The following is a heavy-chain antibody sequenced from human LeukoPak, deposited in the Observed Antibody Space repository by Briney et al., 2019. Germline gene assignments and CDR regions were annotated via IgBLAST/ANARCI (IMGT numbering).Heavy chain of an antibody. CDR2: ISGSGGST. D-gene: IGHD2/OR15-2a*01. Sequence: PGGSLRLSCAASGFTFSSYAMSWVRQAPGKGLEWVSSISGSGGSTDYADSVKGRFTISRDNSKNTLYLQMNSLRAEDTAVYYCAKDRALYASYFYGMDVWGQGTTVTVSS. CDR3: AKDRALYASYFYGMDV. J-gene: IGHJ6*02. CDR1: GFTFSSYA. V-gene: IGHV3-23*01.